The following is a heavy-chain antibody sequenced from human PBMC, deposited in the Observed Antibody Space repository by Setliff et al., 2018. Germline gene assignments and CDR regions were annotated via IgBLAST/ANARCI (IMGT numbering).Heavy chain of an antibody. CDR2: INPNSGDT. D-gene: IGHD3-10*01. CDR1: GYTFTSYT. V-gene: IGHV1-2*06. J-gene: IGHJ4*02. Sequence: GASVKVSCKTSGYTFTSYTINWVRQAPGQGLEWMGRINPNSGDTNYAQKFQGRVTMTRDTSISTAYVELSRLRSDDTAVYFCARGLLWFGESHIDYWGQGTLVTVSS. CDR3: ARGLLWFGESHIDY.